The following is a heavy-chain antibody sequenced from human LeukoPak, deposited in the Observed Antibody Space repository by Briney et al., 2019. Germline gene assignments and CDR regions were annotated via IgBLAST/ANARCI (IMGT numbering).Heavy chain of an antibody. V-gene: IGHV4-59*12. Sequence: SETLSLTCTVSGGSISSYYWSWIRQPPGKGLEWIGYIYYSGSTNYNPSLKSRVTISVDTSKNQFSLKLSSVTAADTAVYYCARPGVYDSSGYPEGFVYWGQGTLVTVSS. D-gene: IGHD3-22*01. J-gene: IGHJ4*02. CDR1: GGSISSYY. CDR3: ARPGVYDSSGYPEGFVY. CDR2: IYYSGST.